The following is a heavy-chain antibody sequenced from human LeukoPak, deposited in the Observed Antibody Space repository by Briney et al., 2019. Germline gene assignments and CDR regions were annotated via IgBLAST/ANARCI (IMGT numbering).Heavy chain of an antibody. V-gene: IGHV3-30-3*01. CDR3: ARGRITMIVVFSPEVDY. D-gene: IGHD3-22*01. J-gene: IGHJ4*02. CDR2: ISYDGSNK. Sequence: PGGSLRLSCAASGFTFNSYTMHWVRQAPGKGLEWVAVISYDGSNKYYADSVKGRFTISRDNSKNTLYLQMSSLRIEDTAVYYCARGRITMIVVFSPEVDYWGQGTLVTVSS. CDR1: GFTFNSYT.